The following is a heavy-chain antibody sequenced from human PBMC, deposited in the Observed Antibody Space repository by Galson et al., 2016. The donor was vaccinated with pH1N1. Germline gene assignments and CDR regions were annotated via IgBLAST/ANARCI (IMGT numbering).Heavy chain of an antibody. D-gene: IGHD2-15*01. J-gene: IGHJ3*02. CDR2: IIPIMDMA. CDR1: GGTFISHV. Sequence: SVKFSCKASGGTFISHVISWVRQAPGQGLEWMGGIIPIMDMANYAQKFQGRVTITVDKSTRTAYMDLSSLRSEDTAVYFCATVSGYCSGGRCYYAFDIWGQGTMVTVAS. V-gene: IGHV1-69*10. CDR3: ATVSGYCSGGRCYYAFDI.